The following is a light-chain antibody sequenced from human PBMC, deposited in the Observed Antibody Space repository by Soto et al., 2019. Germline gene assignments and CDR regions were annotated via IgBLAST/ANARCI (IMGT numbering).Light chain of an antibody. CDR3: QQRSSWPWT. CDR2: AAS. V-gene: IGKV3-11*01. J-gene: IGKJ1*01. CDR1: QSVSSN. Sequence: EIVMTQSPATLSVSPGARALLSCRASQSVSSNLAWYQQKPGQAPRLLIYAASARATGIPARFSGSGSGTDFTLTISLLEPEDFAVYYCQQRSSWPWTFGQGTKVDIK.